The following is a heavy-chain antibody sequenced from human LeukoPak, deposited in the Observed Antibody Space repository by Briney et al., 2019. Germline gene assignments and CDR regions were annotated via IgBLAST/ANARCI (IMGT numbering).Heavy chain of an antibody. J-gene: IGHJ4*02. CDR2: INSDGSST. CDR3: ARDQLLLSLDY. V-gene: IGHV3-74*01. CDR1: GFTFSSYW. D-gene: IGHD1-26*01. Sequence: QAGGSLRLSCAASGFTFSSYWMHWVRQAPGKGLVWVSRINSDGSSTSYADSVKGRFTISRDNAKNTLYLQMNSLTAEDTAVYYCARDQLLLSLDYWGEGTLVTVSS.